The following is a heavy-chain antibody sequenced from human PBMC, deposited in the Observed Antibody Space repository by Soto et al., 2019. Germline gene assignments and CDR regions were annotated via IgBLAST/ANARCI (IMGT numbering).Heavy chain of an antibody. V-gene: IGHV1-18*01. CDR3: NIAAAGGVPDY. J-gene: IGHJ4*02. D-gene: IGHD6-13*01. CDR2: ISAYNGNT. CDR1: GYTFTSYG. Sequence: QVQLVQSGAEVKKPGASVKVSCKASGYTFTSYGISWVRQAPGQGLEWMGWISAYNGNTNYAQKLQGKIPMNTDTSTSTAYMELRSLRSDDTAVYYCNIAAAGGVPDYWGQGTLVTVSS.